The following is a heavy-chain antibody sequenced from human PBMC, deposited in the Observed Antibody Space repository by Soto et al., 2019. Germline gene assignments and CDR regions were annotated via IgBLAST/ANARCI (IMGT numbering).Heavy chain of an antibody. CDR3: ARQRTLTYYHYCYMDV. J-gene: IGHJ6*03. Sequence: ETLSLTCTVSGGSISSSSYYWGWIRQPPGKGLEWIGSIYYSGSTYYNPSLKSRVTISVDTSKNQFSLKLSSVTAADTAVYYCARQRTLTYYHYCYMDVWGKGTTVTVSS. V-gene: IGHV4-39*01. CDR2: IYYSGST. CDR1: GGSISSSSYY.